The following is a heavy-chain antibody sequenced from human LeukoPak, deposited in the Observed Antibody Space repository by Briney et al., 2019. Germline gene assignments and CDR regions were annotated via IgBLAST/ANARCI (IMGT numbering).Heavy chain of an antibody. CDR2: ISGSGGST. V-gene: IGHV3-23*01. Sequence: GGSLRLSCAASGFTFSSYAMSWVRQAPGKGLEWVSAISGSGGSTYYADSVKGRFTISRDNSKNTLYLQMNSLRAEDTAVYYCAKGVVSGIYSSGGYWGQGTLVTVSS. J-gene: IGHJ4*02. CDR3: AKGVVSGIYSSGGY. D-gene: IGHD1-26*01. CDR1: GFTFSSYA.